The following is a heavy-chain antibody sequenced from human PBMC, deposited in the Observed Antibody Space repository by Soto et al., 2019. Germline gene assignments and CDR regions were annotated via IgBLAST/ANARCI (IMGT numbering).Heavy chain of an antibody. CDR2: ISATGGSA. CDR3: PQGNTTASCFEF. J-gene: IGHJ4*02. V-gene: IGHV3-23*01. CDR1: GFTFSSYA. Sequence: DVQLLESGGGLVQPGGSLRLSCAASGFTFSSYAMSWVRQAPGKGLEWVSAISATGGSAFYADSVQGRVTMSRDNSNNTVFLQTYSLVPENTAVTSCPQGNTTASCFEFWGPGTLDTVSS. D-gene: IGHD1-26*01.